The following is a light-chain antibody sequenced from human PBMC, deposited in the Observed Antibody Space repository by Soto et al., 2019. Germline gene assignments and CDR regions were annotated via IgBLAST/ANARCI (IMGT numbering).Light chain of an antibody. CDR2: EVN. CDR3: TSYAGGNNV. CDR1: SSDVGGYNY. Sequence: QSVLTQPPSASGSPGQSFTISCTGTSSDVGGYNYVSWYHQHPGKVPKLMVYEVNKRPSGVPDRFSGSKSGNTASLTVSGLQAEDEADYYCTSYAGGNNVFGTGTKLTVL. J-gene: IGLJ1*01. V-gene: IGLV2-8*01.